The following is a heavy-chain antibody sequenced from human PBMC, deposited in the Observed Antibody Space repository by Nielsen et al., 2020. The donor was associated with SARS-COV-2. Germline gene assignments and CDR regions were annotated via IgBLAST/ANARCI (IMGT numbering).Heavy chain of an antibody. Sequence: GGSLKISCAASGFTFSSYSMNWVRQAPGKGLEWVSYISSSSSTIYYADSVKGRFTISRDNAKNSLYLQMNSLRDEDTAVYYCARDRPSLELEYYYDSSGRDYWGQGTLVTVSS. J-gene: IGHJ4*02. D-gene: IGHD3-22*01. CDR3: ARDRPSLELEYYYDSSGRDY. V-gene: IGHV3-48*02. CDR2: ISSSSSTI. CDR1: GFTFSSYS.